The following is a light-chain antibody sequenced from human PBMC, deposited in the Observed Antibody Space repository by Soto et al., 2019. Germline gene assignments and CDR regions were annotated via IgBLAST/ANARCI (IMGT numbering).Light chain of an antibody. CDR1: QSVSSN. J-gene: IGKJ4*01. Sequence: EIVMTQSPATLSVSPGERATLSCRASQSVSSNLAWYQQKPGQAPRLLIYGASTRATGIPARFSGSGSGTDFTLTISGLQSEDAAIYYCQQYYNWPLTFGGGTKVDIK. V-gene: IGKV3-15*01. CDR2: GAS. CDR3: QQYYNWPLT.